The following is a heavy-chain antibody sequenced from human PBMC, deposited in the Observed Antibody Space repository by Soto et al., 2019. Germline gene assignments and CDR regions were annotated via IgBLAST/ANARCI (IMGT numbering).Heavy chain of an antibody. D-gene: IGHD6-13*01. J-gene: IGHJ5*02. V-gene: IGHV3-21*01. CDR1: RFTFRSFA. Sequence: SRRLSFAASRFTFRSFAMNWVRQAPGQGLEWVSTISSNSAYIYYTDALRGRFTISRDNAKNSLHLQMNSLRAEDTAVYYCTRDASRDSSARGWFDPWGPGTLVTVSS. CDR2: ISSNSAYI. CDR3: TRDASRDSSARGWFDP.